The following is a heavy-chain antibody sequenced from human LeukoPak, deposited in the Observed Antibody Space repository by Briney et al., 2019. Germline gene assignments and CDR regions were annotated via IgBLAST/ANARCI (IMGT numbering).Heavy chain of an antibody. CDR1: GFTFSGYA. CDR3: ASLERGSGSYFDY. Sequence: GGSLRLSCAASGFTFSGYAMSWVRQAPGKGPEWVSVIYSGGSTYYADSVKGRFTISRDNSKNTLYLQMNSLRAEDTAVYYCASLERGSGSYFDYWGQGTLVTVSS. CDR2: IYSGGST. J-gene: IGHJ4*02. D-gene: IGHD3-10*01. V-gene: IGHV3-66*01.